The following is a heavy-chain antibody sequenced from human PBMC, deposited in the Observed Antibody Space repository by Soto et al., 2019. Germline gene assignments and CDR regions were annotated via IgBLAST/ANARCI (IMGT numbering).Heavy chain of an antibody. J-gene: IGHJ6*02. CDR3: ARVKTDYSNPRGPFFFYGMDV. CDR1: EFTFSSYA. Sequence: QVQLVESGGGVVHPERSLRLSCSASEFTFSSYAMHWVRQAPGKGLEWVAGISYDGGHNFYGDSVRGRFTISRDSSKTTVFLQMNSLRPEDTADYYCARVKTDYSNPRGPFFFYGMDVWGQGTTVTVSS. D-gene: IGHD4-4*01. CDR2: ISYDGGHN. V-gene: IGHV3-30-3*01.